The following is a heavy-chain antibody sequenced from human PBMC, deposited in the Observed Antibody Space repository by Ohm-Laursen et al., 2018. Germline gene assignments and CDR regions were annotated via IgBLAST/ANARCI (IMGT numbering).Heavy chain of an antibody. CDR1: GFTVSRNY. CDR2: LYSSGST. D-gene: IGHD5-24*01. V-gene: IGHV3-53*01. J-gene: IGHJ4*02. Sequence: GSLRLSCSASGFTVSRNYMSWVRQAPGKGLEWVSVLYSSGSTYYADSVKGRFTISRDNSKNTVYLQMNSLRAEDTAVYYCAGALEMATIGRDYWGQGTLVTVSS. CDR3: AGALEMATIGRDY.